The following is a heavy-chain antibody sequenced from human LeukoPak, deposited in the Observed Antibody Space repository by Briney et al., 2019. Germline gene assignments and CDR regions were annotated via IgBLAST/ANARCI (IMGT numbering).Heavy chain of an antibody. CDR3: AKGGRGSGSYSLNYFDY. J-gene: IGHJ4*02. V-gene: IGHV3-23*01. CDR2: ISGSGGST. Sequence: PGGSLRLSCAASGFTFSSYGMSWVRQAPGKGLEWVSAISGSGGSTYYADSVKGRFTISRDNSKNTLYPQMNSLRAEDTAVYYCAKGGRGSGSYSLNYFDYWGQGTLVTVSS. D-gene: IGHD3-10*01. CDR1: GFTFSSYG.